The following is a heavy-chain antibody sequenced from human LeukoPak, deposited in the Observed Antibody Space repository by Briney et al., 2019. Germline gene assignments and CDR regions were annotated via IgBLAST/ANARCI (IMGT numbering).Heavy chain of an antibody. CDR2: IYSDGST. CDR1: GFTISYFY. D-gene: IGHD6-6*01. V-gene: IGHV3-66*02. J-gene: IGHJ4*02. CDR3: ARDTDRTSSRYFDY. Sequence: GSLRLSCAASGFTISYFYMAWVRQAPGKGLEWVSVIYSDGSTYYADSVKGRFTISRDISKNTLHLQMNSLRTEDTAVYYCARDTDRTSSRYFDYWGQGTLVTVSS.